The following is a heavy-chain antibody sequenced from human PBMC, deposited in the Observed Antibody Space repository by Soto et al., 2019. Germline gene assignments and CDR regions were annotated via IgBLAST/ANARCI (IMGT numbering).Heavy chain of an antibody. CDR2: IIPIFGTA. V-gene: IGHV1-69*01. J-gene: IGHJ6*02. CDR1: GGTFSSYA. CDR3: AINGIVVVPAAIGSYGMDV. Sequence: QVQLVQSGAEVKKPGSSVKVSCKVSGGTFSSYAISWVRQAPGQGLEWMGGIIPIFGTANYAQKFQGRVTITADESTSTAYMELSSLRSEDTAVYYCAINGIVVVPAAIGSYGMDVWGQGTTVTVSS. D-gene: IGHD2-2*02.